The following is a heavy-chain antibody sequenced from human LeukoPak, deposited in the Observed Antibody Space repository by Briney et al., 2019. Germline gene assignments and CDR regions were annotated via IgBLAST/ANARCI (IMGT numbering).Heavy chain of an antibody. CDR2: INHSGST. CDR3: ARARITMVRGVIIIRGGHFDS. CDR1: GGSFSGYY. D-gene: IGHD3-10*01. J-gene: IGHJ4*02. Sequence: PSETLSLTCAVYGGSFSGYYWSWIRQPPGKGLEWIGEINHSGSTNYNPSLKSRVTISADTSKNQFSLKLSSVTAADTAIYYCARARITMVRGVIIIRGGHFDSWGQGTLVTVSS. V-gene: IGHV4-34*01.